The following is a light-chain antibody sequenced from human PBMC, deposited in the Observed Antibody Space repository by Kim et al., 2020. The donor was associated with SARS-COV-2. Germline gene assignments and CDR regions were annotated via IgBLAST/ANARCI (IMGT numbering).Light chain of an antibody. CDR1: QTISNF. CDR2: SAS. Sequence: DIQMTQSPSSVSASVGDRVTITCRASQTISNFLNWYLQKPGKAPKLLIYSASSLHSGVPSRFSGGGSGTDFTLTISSLQPEDFATYYCQQSYSIPLTFGGGTKLEIK. J-gene: IGKJ4*01. CDR3: QQSYSIPLT. V-gene: IGKV1-39*01.